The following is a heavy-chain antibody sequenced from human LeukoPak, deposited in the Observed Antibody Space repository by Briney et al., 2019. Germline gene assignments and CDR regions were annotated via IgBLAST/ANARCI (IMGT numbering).Heavy chain of an antibody. D-gene: IGHD3-10*01. CDR1: GVTLSSYG. V-gene: IGHV3-30*02. Sequence: GGSLRHSCAASGVTLSSYGMYAGCEAPRKGGWCVAFIRYDGSNKYYADSVKGRFTISRDNSKNTLYLQMNSLRAEDTAVYYCAKDGVWFGEFHDAFDIWGQGTMVTVSS. J-gene: IGHJ3*02. CDR3: AKDGVWFGEFHDAFDI. CDR2: IRYDGSNK.